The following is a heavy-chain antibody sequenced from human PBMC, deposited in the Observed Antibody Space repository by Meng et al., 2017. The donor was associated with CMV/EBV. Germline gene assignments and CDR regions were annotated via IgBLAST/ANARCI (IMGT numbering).Heavy chain of an antibody. V-gene: IGHV3-53*01. D-gene: IGHD5-12*01. Sequence: GESLKISCAAAGFTISSNYMTWVRQAPGKGQEWVSLIYSGGSTYYAYSVKGRFTISRDNSKNTLFLHMNSLRAEDTAVYYCARWDIVTTFRKDYYYYGMDVWGQGTTVTVSS. CDR2: IYSGGST. CDR1: GFTISSNY. CDR3: ARWDIVTTFRKDYYYYGMDV. J-gene: IGHJ6*02.